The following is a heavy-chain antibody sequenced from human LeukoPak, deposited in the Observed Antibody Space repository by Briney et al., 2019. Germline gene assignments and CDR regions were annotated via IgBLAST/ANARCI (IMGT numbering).Heavy chain of an antibody. V-gene: IGHV3-48*01. J-gene: IGHJ3*02. CDR1: GFTFSSYS. D-gene: IGHD3-22*01. CDR3: ARKRGHYYDSSGVPGDAFDI. CDR2: ISSSSSTI. Sequence: GGSLRLSCAASGFTFSSYSMNWVRQAPGKGLEWVSYISSSSSTIYYADSVKGRFTISRDNSKNTLYLQMNSLRAEDTAVYYCARKRGHYYDSSGVPGDAFDIWGQGTMVTVSS.